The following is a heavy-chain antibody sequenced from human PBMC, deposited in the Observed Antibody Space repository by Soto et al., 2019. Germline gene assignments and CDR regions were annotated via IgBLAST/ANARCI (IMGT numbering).Heavy chain of an antibody. V-gene: IGHV1-2*02. J-gene: IGHJ4*02. CDR2: FNPNSGDT. CDR3: AREASAVISLDY. D-gene: IGHD6-19*01. Sequence: ASVKVSCKASGYIFTAYYMHWVRQAPGQGLGWVGWFNPNSGDTIYAQKFQGRVTLTGDTSISTDYMELYSLTSDDTAVYYCAREASAVISLDYWGQGTLVTVSS. CDR1: GYIFTAYY.